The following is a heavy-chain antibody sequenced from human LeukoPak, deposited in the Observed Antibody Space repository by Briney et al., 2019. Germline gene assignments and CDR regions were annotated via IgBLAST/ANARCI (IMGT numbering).Heavy chain of an antibody. CDR3: AHGYSGYEFDY. D-gene: IGHD5-12*01. J-gene: IGHJ4*02. CDR2: IYYSGST. Sequence: SETLSLTCTVSGGSISSGGYYWSWIRQHPGKGLEWIGYIYYSGSTYYNPSLKSRVTISVDKSKNQFSLKLSSVTAADTAVYYCAHGYSGYEFDYWGQGTLVTVSS. CDR1: GGSISSGGYY. V-gene: IGHV4-31*09.